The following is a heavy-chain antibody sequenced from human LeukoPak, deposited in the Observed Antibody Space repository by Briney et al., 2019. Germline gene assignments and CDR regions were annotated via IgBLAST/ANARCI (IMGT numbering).Heavy chain of an antibody. V-gene: IGHV1-46*01. CDR1: GYTFTSYY. CDR2: INPSGGST. J-gene: IGHJ6*03. CDR3: ARLLQGWELNYYYSYMDV. D-gene: IGHD4-23*01. Sequence: ASVKVSCKASGYTFTSYYMHWVRQAPGQGLEWMGIINPSGGSTSYAQKFRGRVTMTRDMSTSTVYMELSSLRSEDTAVYYCARLLQGWELNYYYSYMDVWGKGTTVTISS.